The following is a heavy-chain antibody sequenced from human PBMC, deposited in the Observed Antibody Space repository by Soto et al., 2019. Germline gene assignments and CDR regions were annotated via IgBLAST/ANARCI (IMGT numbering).Heavy chain of an antibody. Sequence: SETLSLTCTVSGGSLNNDSYYWGWIRQPPGKGLEWIGIIYYSGSTYYNPSLKSRVTISVDTSKNQFSLKLSSVTAADTAVYYCARGGFMVRGAYNWFDPWGQGTLVTVSS. J-gene: IGHJ5*02. D-gene: IGHD3-10*01. CDR1: GGSLNNDSYY. CDR2: IYYSGST. CDR3: ARGGFMVRGAYNWFDP. V-gene: IGHV4-39*07.